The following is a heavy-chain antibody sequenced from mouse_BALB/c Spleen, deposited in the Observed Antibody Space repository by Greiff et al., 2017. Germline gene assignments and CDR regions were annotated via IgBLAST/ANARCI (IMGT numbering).Heavy chain of an antibody. J-gene: IGHJ3*01. D-gene: IGHD5-1-1*01. V-gene: IGHV5-12-2*01. CDR3: ARQGDTYPLN. CDR2: ISNGGGST. CDR1: GFTFSSYT. Sequence: DVMLVESGGGLVQPGGSLKLSCAASGFTFSSYTMSWVRQTPEKRLEWVAYISNGGGSTYYPDTVKGRFTISRDNAKNTLYLQMSSLKSEDTAMYYCARQGDTYPLNWGQGTLVTVSA.